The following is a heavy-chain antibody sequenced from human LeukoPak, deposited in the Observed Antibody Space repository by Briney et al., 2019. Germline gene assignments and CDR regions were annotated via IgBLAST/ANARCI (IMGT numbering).Heavy chain of an antibody. V-gene: IGHV3-53*01. CDR3: ARDFYGSGSHRYFDL. CDR2: IYSGGTT. CDR1: GFTVSSYY. D-gene: IGHD3-10*01. Sequence: PGGSLRLSCAASGFTVSSYYMSWVRQAPGKGLEWVSVIYSGGTTHYADSVRGRFTISRDNSKNTLYLQMNSLRAEDTALYYCARDFYGSGSHRYFDLWGRGTLVTVSS. J-gene: IGHJ2*01.